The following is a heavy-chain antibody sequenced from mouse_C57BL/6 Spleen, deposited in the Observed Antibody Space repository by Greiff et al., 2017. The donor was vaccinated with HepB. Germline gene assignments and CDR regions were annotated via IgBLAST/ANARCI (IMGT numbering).Heavy chain of an antibody. Sequence: EVQLQQSGPELVKPGASVKISCKASGYSFTGYYMNWVKQSPEKSLEWIGEINPSTGGTTYNQKFKAKATLTVDKSSSTAYLQLKSLTSDDSAVYYCARKSLYYDYDGYYFDYWGQGTTLTVSS. D-gene: IGHD2-4*01. CDR2: INPSTGGT. J-gene: IGHJ2*01. V-gene: IGHV1-42*01. CDR3: ARKSLYYDYDGYYFDY. CDR1: GYSFTGYY.